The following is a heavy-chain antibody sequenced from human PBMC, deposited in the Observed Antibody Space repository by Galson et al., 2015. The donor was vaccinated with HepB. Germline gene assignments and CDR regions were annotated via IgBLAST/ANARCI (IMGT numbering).Heavy chain of an antibody. CDR2: IDWDDDK. Sequence: PALVKPTQTLTLTCTFFGFSLSTSGMCVSWIRQPPGKALEWLARIDWDDDKYYSTSLKTRLTISKDTSKNQVVLTMTNMDPVDTATYYCARARDYYDSSGYYYALDYWGQGTLVTVSS. CDR1: GFSLSTSGMC. CDR3: ARARDYYDSSGYYYALDY. D-gene: IGHD3-22*01. V-gene: IGHV2-70*11. J-gene: IGHJ4*02.